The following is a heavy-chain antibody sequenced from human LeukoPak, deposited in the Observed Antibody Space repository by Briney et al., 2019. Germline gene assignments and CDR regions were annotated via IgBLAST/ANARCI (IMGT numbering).Heavy chain of an antibody. CDR3: VKGGYYDSSGIGIMDY. CDR1: GFTFSSYS. J-gene: IGHJ4*02. D-gene: IGHD3-22*01. V-gene: IGHV3-9*01. CDR2: ISWDSDTI. Sequence: GGSLRLSCAASGFTFSSYSMNWVRQAPGKGLEWVSGISWDSDTIGYVETVKGRFTISRDNAKKSLYLLMNSLRAEDTALYYCVKGGYYDSSGIGIMDYWGQGTLVTVSS.